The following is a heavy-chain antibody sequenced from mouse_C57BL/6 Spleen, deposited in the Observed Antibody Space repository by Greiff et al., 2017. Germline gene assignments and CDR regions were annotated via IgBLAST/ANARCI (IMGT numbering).Heavy chain of an antibody. CDR3: ARRDYDGWYYDV. CDR2: IWTGGGP. D-gene: IGHD2-4*01. J-gene: IGHJ1*03. Sequence: VQLQQSGPGLVAPSQSLSISCTVSGFSLTSYAISWVRQPPGKGLEWLGVIWTGGGPNYNSALKSRLSISKDNSKGQVFLKMNSLQTDDTARYYSARRDYDGWYYDVWGTGTTVTVSS. CDR1: GFSLTSYA. V-gene: IGHV2-9-1*01.